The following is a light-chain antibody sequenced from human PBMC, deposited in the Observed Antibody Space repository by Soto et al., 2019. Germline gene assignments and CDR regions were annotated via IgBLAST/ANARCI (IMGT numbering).Light chain of an antibody. CDR1: QTISNF. J-gene: IGKJ5*01. CDR3: QQSYSAPAT. Sequence: DIQMTQSPSSLSASVGDRVTITCRASQTISNFLNWYQQKPGKAPKLLIYAASSLQSGVPSNFSGGGSGTDFTLTISSLQPEDFATYFCQQSYSAPATFGQGKRLEIK. V-gene: IGKV1-39*01. CDR2: AAS.